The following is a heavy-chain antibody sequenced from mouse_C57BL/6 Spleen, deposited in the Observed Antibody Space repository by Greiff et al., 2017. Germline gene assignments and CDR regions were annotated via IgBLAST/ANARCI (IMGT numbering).Heavy chain of an antibody. D-gene: IGHD3-2*02. CDR1: GYAFTTYL. V-gene: IGHV1-54*01. CDR3: AKETADSSGYVFDY. J-gene: IGHJ2*01. Sequence: QVQLKESGAELVRPGTSVKVSCKASGYAFTTYLIEWVKQRPGQGLEWIGVINPGSGGTNYNEKFKGKATLTADKSSSTAYMQLSSLTSEDSAVYFCAKETADSSGYVFDYWGQGTTLTVSS. CDR2: INPGSGGT.